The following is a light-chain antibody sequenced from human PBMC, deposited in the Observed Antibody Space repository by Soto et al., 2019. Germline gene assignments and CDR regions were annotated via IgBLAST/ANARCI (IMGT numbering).Light chain of an antibody. Sequence: QSVLTQPPSASGTPGQRVTISCSGSSSNIGSNTVNWYQQLPGTAPKLLIYSNNQRPSGSPDRFSGSKSGTSASLAISGLQAEDGADYYCAAWDDSLNGYVFGTGTKLTVL. V-gene: IGLV1-44*01. J-gene: IGLJ1*01. CDR2: SNN. CDR3: AAWDDSLNGYV. CDR1: SSNIGSNT.